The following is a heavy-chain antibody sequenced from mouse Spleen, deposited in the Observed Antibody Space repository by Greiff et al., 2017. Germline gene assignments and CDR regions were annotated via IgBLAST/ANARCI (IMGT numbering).Heavy chain of an antibody. D-gene: IGHD2-1*01. CDR1: GYTFTDYY. Sequence: VQLVESGAELVRPGASVKLSCKASGYTFTDYYINWVKQRPGQGLEWIARIYPGSGNTYYNEKFKGKATLTAEKSSSTAYMQLSSLTSEDSAVYFCARRNLDYVDYWGQGTTLTVSS. V-gene: IGHV1-76*01. J-gene: IGHJ2*01. CDR3: ARRNLDYVDY. CDR2: IYPGSGNT.